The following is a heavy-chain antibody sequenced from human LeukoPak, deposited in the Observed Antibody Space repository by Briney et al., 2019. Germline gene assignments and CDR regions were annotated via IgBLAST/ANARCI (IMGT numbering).Heavy chain of an antibody. Sequence: GGSLRLSCAASGFTFSKSWMTCVRQAPGKGLEWVASINPDGSNSYYLDSVKGRFTISRGNAKNSLDLQMNSLRAEDTAIYYCARDPSYAAFDIWGRGTMVTVSS. CDR3: ARDPSYAAFDI. CDR1: GFTFSKSW. CDR2: INPDGSNS. V-gene: IGHV3-7*01. J-gene: IGHJ3*02.